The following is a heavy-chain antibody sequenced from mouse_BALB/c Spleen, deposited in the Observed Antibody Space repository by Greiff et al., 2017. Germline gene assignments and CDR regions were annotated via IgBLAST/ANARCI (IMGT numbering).Heavy chain of an antibody. CDR1: GFDFSRYW. CDR3: AREGGYDGTYWYFDV. D-gene: IGHD2-2*01. CDR2: INPDSSTI. V-gene: IGHV4-1*02. J-gene: IGHJ1*01. Sequence: EVKLQESGGGLVQPGGSLKLSCAASGFDFSRYWMSWVRQAPGKGLEWIGEINPDSSTINYTPSLKDKFIISRDNAKNTLYLQMSKVRSEDTALYYCAREGGYDGTYWYFDVWGAGTTVTVSS.